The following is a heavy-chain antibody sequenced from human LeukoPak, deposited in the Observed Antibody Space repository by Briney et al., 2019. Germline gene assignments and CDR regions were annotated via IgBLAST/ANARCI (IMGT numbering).Heavy chain of an antibody. CDR3: ARDGEILSSTSCHLDY. CDR1: GYTFTSYD. V-gene: IGHV1-8*01. CDR2: MNPNSGNT. J-gene: IGHJ4*02. D-gene: IGHD2-2*01. Sequence: ASVKVSCMASGYTFTSYDINWVRQATGQGLEWMGWMNPNSGNTGYAQKFQGRVTMTRNTSISTAYMELNSLRAEDTAVYYCARDGEILSSTSCHLDYWGQGTLVTVSS.